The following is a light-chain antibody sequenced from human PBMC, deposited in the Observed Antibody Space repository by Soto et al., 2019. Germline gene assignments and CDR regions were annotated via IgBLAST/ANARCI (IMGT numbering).Light chain of an antibody. CDR1: QSITNY. V-gene: IGKV1-39*01. J-gene: IGKJ5*01. CDR2: GAS. Sequence: DLQLTQSPSSLSASVGDRVTITCRASQSITNYLNWYQQKPGKAPKLLIYGASALQSGVPPRFSASGSGTDFTLTISSLQPEDFATYYCQQSYSIPITFGQGTRLEIK. CDR3: QQSYSIPIT.